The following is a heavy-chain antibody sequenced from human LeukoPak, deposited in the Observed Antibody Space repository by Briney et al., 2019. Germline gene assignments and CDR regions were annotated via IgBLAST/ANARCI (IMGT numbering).Heavy chain of an antibody. CDR3: VRSIDY. Sequence: GGSLRLSCAASGFSVSSDHMSWVRQAPGKGLEWVSVIYSGGSTYYADSVKGRFTISRGNAESSLYLQMYGLTAEDTAVYYCVRSIDYWGQGTLVTVSS. J-gene: IGHJ4*02. CDR2: IYSGGST. CDR1: GFSVSSDH. V-gene: IGHV3-53*01.